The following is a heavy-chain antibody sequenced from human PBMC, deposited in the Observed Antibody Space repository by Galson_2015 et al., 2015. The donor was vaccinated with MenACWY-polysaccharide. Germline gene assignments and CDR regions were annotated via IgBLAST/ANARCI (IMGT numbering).Heavy chain of an antibody. J-gene: IGHJ4*02. D-gene: IGHD5-12*01. CDR2: IYPGDSDT. CDR3: ARQYTAYDY. Sequence: QSGAEVKKPRESLKISCKGSGYTFPNYWIAWVRQMPGKGLEWMGFIYPGDSDTRYSPSFQGRVTISADKSINTACLRWSSLKASDTAMYYCARQYTAYDYWGQGTLVTVSS. V-gene: IGHV5-51*01. CDR1: GYTFPNYW.